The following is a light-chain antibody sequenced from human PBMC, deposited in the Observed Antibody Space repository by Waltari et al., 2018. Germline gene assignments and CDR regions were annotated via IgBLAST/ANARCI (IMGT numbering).Light chain of an antibody. Sequence: QSALTHPASVSGSPGPSITISCTGTSSDVGGFNYVSWYQQHPGKAPKLIIFDVSNRPSGVSSRFSGSKSGNTASLTISGLQAQDEADYYCSSYISSDTLELFGGGTSLTVL. CDR3: SSYISSDTLEL. V-gene: IGLV2-14*03. J-gene: IGLJ2*01. CDR1: SSDVGGFNY. CDR2: DVS.